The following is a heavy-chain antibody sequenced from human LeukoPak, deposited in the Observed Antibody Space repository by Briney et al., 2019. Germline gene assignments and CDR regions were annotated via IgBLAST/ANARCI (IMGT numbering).Heavy chain of an antibody. CDR2: INTNTGNP. D-gene: IGHD5-24*01. CDR3: ASGYNLKRTNWFDP. V-gene: IGHV7-4-1*02. CDR1: GYTFTSYA. Sequence: GASVKVSCKASGYTFTSYAMNWVRQAPGQGLEWMGWINTNTGNPTYAQGFTGRFVFSLDTSVSTAYLQISSLKAEDTAVYYCASGYNLKRTNWFDPWGQGTLVTVSS. J-gene: IGHJ5*02.